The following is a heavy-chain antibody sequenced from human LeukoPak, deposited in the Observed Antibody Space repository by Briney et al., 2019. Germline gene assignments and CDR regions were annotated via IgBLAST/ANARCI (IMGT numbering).Heavy chain of an antibody. Sequence: GGSLRLSCAASGFTFDDYAMHWVRQAPGKGLEWASGISWNGGTITYADSVKGRFTISRDNAKNSLYLQMNSLRAEDTALYYCAKDSGVAPTGYGMDVWGQGTTVTVSS. CDR3: AKDSGVAPTGYGMDV. CDR2: ISWNGGTI. D-gene: IGHD2-15*01. V-gene: IGHV3-9*01. J-gene: IGHJ6*02. CDR1: GFTFDDYA.